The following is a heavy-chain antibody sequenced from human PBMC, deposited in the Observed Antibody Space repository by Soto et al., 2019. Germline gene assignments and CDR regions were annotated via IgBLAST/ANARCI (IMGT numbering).Heavy chain of an antibody. Sequence: SQTLSLTCAISGDSVSTNSATWDWIRQSPSRGLEWLGRTYYRSKWYNDYAVSVKGRITINPDTSNNQLSLKLSSVTAADTAVYYCARAGDSSGPVALGYWGRGTLVTVS. CDR1: GDSVSTNSAT. D-gene: IGHD6-19*01. CDR3: ARAGDSSGPVALGY. CDR2: TYYRSKWYN. V-gene: IGHV6-1*01. J-gene: IGHJ4*02.